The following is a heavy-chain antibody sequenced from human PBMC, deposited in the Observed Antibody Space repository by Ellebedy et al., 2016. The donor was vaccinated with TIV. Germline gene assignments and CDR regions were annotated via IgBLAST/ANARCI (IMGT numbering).Heavy chain of an antibody. CDR3: ARDDDGPGNNLDY. J-gene: IGHJ4*02. CDR1: GFTLSDYY. CDR2: ISTTGSTI. Sequence: GGSLRLXXAASGFTLSDYYMTWIRQAPGKGLEWVSHISTTGSTIYYADSVKGRFIVSRDNAKNSLFLQMNSLRAEDTAVYYCARDDDGPGNNLDYWGQGTLVTVSS. V-gene: IGHV3-11*04. D-gene: IGHD1/OR15-1a*01.